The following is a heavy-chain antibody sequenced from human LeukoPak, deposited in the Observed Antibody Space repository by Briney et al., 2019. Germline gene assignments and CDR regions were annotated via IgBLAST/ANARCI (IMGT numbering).Heavy chain of an antibody. J-gene: IGHJ6*03. Sequence: SETLSLTCTVSGGSISSSSYYWGWIRQPPGKGLEWIGSIYYSGSTYYNPSLKSRVAISVDTSKNQFSLKLSSVTAADTAVYFCARGRVSSSSWSSTYYYYFYMDVWGKGTTVTVSS. CDR2: IYYSGST. CDR1: GGSISSSSYY. V-gene: IGHV4-39*07. CDR3: ARGRVSSSSWSSTYYYYFYMDV. D-gene: IGHD6-13*01.